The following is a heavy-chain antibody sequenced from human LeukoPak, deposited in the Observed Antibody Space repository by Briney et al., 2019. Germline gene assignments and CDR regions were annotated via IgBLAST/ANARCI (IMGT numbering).Heavy chain of an antibody. V-gene: IGHV1-46*01. CDR2: INHSGGST. J-gene: IGHJ4*02. D-gene: IGHD1-26*01. CDR3: ARDSISGSYYFDY. CDR1: GYTFTSYY. Sequence: ASVKVSCKASGYTFTSYYMHWVRQAPGQGLEWMGIINHSGGSTRYAQKFQGRVTMTRETSTSTVYMELSSLRSEDTAVYYCARDSISGSYYFDYWGQGTLVTVSS.